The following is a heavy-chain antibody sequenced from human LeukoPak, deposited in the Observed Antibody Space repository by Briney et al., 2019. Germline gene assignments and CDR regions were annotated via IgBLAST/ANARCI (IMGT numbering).Heavy chain of an antibody. J-gene: IGHJ4*02. CDR2: INPHGGNT. V-gene: IGHV1-2*02. D-gene: IGHD2-15*01. Sequence: GASVKVSCKTSGYSFTDYYIHWVRQAPGQGLEWMGWINPHGGNTDFTQKFQGRVTMIRDTSTSTVYMDLTRLTSDDSAVYYCARVYGPGIALGGSNYWGQGTLVTVPS. CDR3: ARVYGPGIALGGSNY. CDR1: GYSFTDYY.